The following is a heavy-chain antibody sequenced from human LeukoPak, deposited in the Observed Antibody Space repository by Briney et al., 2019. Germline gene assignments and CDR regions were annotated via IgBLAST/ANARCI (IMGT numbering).Heavy chain of an antibody. J-gene: IGHJ4*02. V-gene: IGHV3-53*01. CDR1: GLTVSSNY. Sequence: GGSLRLSCAASGLTVSSNYMSWVRQAPGKGLEWVSAIHRGININYADSVKGRFTISRDNSKNTLYLQMNNLRAEDTAVYYCRIRGGDCSLIDCWGQGTLVTVSS. CDR2: IHRGINI. CDR3: RIRGGDCSLIDC. D-gene: IGHD2-21*02.